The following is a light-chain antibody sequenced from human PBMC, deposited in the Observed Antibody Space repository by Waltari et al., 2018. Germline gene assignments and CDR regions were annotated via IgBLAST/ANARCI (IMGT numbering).Light chain of an antibody. CDR1: QSIRSW. CDR2: KAS. J-gene: IGKJ4*01. V-gene: IGKV1-5*03. Sequence: DIQMTQSPSTLSASVGDRVTITCRASQSIRSWLAWYQQKPGKAPKLVIYKASSLESGVPSRFSGSESGTEFTRPISSLQPDDFATYYCQQYHRYPVTFGGGTKVEIK. CDR3: QQYHRYPVT.